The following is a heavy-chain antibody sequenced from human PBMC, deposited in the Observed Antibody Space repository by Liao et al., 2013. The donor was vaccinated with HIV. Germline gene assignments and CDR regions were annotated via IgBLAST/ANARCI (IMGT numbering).Heavy chain of an antibody. V-gene: IGHV4-4*07. Sequence: QVQLQESGPGLVKPSETLSLTCTVSGGSISSYYWSWIRQPAGKGLEWIGRIYSSGNTNYTPSLKSRVTMSVDTSKNQFSLRLNSVTAADTAVYYCARGDGYSGYDDAFDIWGQGTMVSVSS. CDR3: ARGDGYSGYDDAFDI. J-gene: IGHJ3*02. CDR1: GGSISSYY. D-gene: IGHD5-12*01. CDR2: IYSSGNT.